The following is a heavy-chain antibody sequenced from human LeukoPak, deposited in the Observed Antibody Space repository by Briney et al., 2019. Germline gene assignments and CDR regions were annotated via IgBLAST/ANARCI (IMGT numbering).Heavy chain of an antibody. CDR2: ISSSSSYI. J-gene: IGHJ4*02. D-gene: IGHD3-22*01. CDR1: GFTLSRYW. Sequence: GGSLRLSCAVSGFTLSRYWMHWVRQAPGKGLEWVSSISSSSSYIHSADSVKGRFTISRDNAKNSLYLQMNSLRAEDTAVYYCARDLYDSGAYSSPIDYWGQGTLVTVSS. V-gene: IGHV3-21*01. CDR3: ARDLYDSGAYSSPIDY.